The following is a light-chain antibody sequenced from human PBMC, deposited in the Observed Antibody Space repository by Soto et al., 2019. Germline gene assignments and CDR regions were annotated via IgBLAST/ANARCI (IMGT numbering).Light chain of an antibody. CDR2: DAS. CDR3: QQYDNLVWT. Sequence: DIQMTQSPSSLSASVGDRVTITCQASQDISNYLNWYQQKPGKAPKLLIYDASNLETGVPSRFSGSGSGTEFTFTISSLQPVDIATYYCQQYDNLVWTFGQGTKVEIK. J-gene: IGKJ1*01. CDR1: QDISNY. V-gene: IGKV1-33*01.